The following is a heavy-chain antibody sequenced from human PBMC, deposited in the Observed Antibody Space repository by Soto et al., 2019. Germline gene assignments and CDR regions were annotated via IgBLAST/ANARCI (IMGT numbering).Heavy chain of an antibody. D-gene: IGHD6-13*01. Sequence: GGSLRLSCAASGFTFSSYWMHWVRQAPGKGPEYVSGISGNGISKYYANSVKGRFTISRDNSKNTLYLQMGSLKPEDMAVYYCARDYSSSWSNWFDPWGQGTLVTVSS. CDR3: ARDYSSSWSNWFDP. J-gene: IGHJ5*02. CDR2: ISGNGISK. V-gene: IGHV3-64*01. CDR1: GFTFSSYW.